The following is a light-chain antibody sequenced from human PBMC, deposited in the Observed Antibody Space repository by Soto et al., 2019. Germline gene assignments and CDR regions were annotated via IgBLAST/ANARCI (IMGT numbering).Light chain of an antibody. Sequence: QSALTQPPSVSAAPGQKVTVSCSGSSSNIGNNHVSWYQHLPGTAPKVLIYDNNKRPSGIPDRFSGSKSATSATLDITGLQTGDEADYYCGSSDTSLRGWVFGGGTKLTVL. V-gene: IGLV1-51*01. CDR2: DNN. CDR1: SSNIGNNH. CDR3: GSSDTSLRGWV. J-gene: IGLJ3*02.